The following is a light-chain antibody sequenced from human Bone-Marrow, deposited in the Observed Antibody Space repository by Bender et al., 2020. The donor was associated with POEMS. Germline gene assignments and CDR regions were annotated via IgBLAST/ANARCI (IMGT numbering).Light chain of an antibody. J-gene: IGLJ1*01. V-gene: IGLV3-10*01. CDR2: EDT. CDR3: CSYVRDRGV. Sequence: YELTQPPSVSVSAGQTARITCSGDAFPKKYAYWYQQKSGQSPVLVISEDTKRPSGIPERFSGSSSGTLATLTISGAQVEDEADYYCCSYVRDRGVFGPGTKVTVL. CDR1: AFPKKY.